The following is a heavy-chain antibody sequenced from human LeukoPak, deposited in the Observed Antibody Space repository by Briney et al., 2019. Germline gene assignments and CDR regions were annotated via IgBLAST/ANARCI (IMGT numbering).Heavy chain of an antibody. CDR3: ARDRSNYLGGYYYYGMDV. V-gene: IGHV4-59*01. CDR1: GVSISSYY. D-gene: IGHD4-11*01. CDR2: IYYSGSA. Sequence: SETLSLTCTVSGVSISSYYWSWIRQPPGKGLEWIGYIYYSGSANYNPSLKSRVTISVDTSKNQFSLKLSSVTAADTAVYYCARDRSNYLGGYYYYGMDVWGQGTTVTVSS. J-gene: IGHJ6*02.